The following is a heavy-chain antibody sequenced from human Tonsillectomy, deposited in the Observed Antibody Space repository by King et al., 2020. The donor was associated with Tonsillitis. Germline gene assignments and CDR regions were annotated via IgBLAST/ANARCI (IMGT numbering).Heavy chain of an antibody. CDR3: AKEFYRESPGHFDY. D-gene: IGHD3-16*02. CDR2: ISGSGGTT. V-gene: IGHV3-23*04. CDR1: GFTFSNYV. Sequence: VQLVESGGGLVQPGGSLRLSCAASGFTFSNYVMNWVRQAPGKGLEWVSGISGSGGTTYHADSVKGRFTISRDSSKKMLYLQMNSLSAEDTAVYYCAKEFYRESPGHFDYWGQGTLVTVSS. J-gene: IGHJ4*02.